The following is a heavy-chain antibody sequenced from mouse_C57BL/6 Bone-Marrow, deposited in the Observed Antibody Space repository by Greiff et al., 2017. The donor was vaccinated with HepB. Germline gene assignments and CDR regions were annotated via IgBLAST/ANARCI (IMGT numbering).Heavy chain of an antibody. D-gene: IGHD1-1*01. CDR2: INPSNGGT. CDR3: ARPSYGSTPYYAMDY. J-gene: IGHJ4*01. V-gene: IGHV1-53*01. CDR1: GYTFTSYW. Sequence: QVQLKQPGPELVKPGASVKLSCTASGYTFTSYWMHWVKQRPGQGLEWIGNINPSNGGTNYNEKFKSKATLTVDKSSSTAYMQRSSLTSEDSAVYYCARPSYGSTPYYAMDYWGQGTAVTVSS.